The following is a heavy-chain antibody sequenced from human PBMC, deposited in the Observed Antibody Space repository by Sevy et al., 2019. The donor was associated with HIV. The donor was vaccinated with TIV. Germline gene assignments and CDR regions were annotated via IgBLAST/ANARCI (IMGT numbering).Heavy chain of an antibody. CDR1: GYTFTGYY. J-gene: IGHJ5*02. CDR3: ATTRGYYYGSGSYFS. CDR2: INPNSGGT. Sequence: GASVKVSCKASGYTFTGYYMHWVRQAPGQGLEWMGWINPNSGGTNYAQKFQGRVTMTRDTSISTAYMELSRLRSDDTAVYYCATTRGYYYGSGSYFSWGQGTLVTVSS. D-gene: IGHD3-10*01. V-gene: IGHV1-2*02.